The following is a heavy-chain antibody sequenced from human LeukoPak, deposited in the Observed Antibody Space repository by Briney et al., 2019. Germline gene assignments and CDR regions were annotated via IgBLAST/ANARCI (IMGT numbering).Heavy chain of an antibody. D-gene: IGHD6-19*01. J-gene: IGHJ4*02. CDR1: GFTFSSYA. V-gene: IGHV3-23*01. Sequence: PGGSLRLSCAASGFTFSSYAMSWVRQAPGKWLEWVSAISGSGGSTYYADSVKGRFTISRDNSKNTLYLQMNSLRAEDTAVYYCAKDPWIGFAPGIAVAGSYFDYWGQGTLVTVSS. CDR2: ISGSGGST. CDR3: AKDPWIGFAPGIAVAGSYFDY.